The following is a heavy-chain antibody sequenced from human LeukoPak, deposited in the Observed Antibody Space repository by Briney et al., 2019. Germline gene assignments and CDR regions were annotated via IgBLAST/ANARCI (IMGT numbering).Heavy chain of an antibody. D-gene: IGHD6-19*01. CDR1: GGSIGSDY. CDR2: IYYTGGT. Sequence: PSETLSLTCTVSGGSIGSDYWTWIRHPARKRLEYIGYIYYTGGTNYNPSLKSRVTISVDTSKNQFSLKLSSVTAADTAVYFCAKYGNSGWVIDNWGQGTLVTVSS. J-gene: IGHJ4*02. CDR3: AKYGNSGWVIDN. V-gene: IGHV4-59*08.